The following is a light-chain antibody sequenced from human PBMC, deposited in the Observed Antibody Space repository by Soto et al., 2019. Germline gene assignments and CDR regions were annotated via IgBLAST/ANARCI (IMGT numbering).Light chain of an antibody. J-gene: IGLJ1*01. Sequence: QSALTQPPSVSGSPGQSVAISCTGTSSDVGSYNRVSWYQQPPGAAPKLMIYEVSNRPSGFPDRFSGSKSGNTASLTISGLPAEDEADYYCNSYTGSSTDVFGAGTKLTVL. CDR1: SSDVGSYNR. CDR3: NSYTGSSTDV. V-gene: IGLV2-18*02. CDR2: EVS.